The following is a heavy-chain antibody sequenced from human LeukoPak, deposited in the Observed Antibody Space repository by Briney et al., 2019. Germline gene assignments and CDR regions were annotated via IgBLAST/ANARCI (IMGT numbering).Heavy chain of an antibody. Sequence: SETLSLTCAVYGGSFSGYYWSWIRQPPGKGLKWIGEINHSGSTNYNPSLKSRVTISVDTSKNQFSLKLSSVTAADTAVYYCARAHERGATIKGKWFDPWGQGTLVTVSS. CDR1: GGSFSGYY. CDR3: ARAHERGATIKGKWFDP. J-gene: IGHJ5*02. V-gene: IGHV4-34*01. CDR2: INHSGST. D-gene: IGHD5-12*01.